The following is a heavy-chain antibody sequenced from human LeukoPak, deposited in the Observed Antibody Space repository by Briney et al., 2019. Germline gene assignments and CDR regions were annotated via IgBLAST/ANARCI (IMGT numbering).Heavy chain of an antibody. V-gene: IGHV3-53*01. Sequence: GGSLRLSCAASGFTISSNYMSRVRQAPGKGLEWVSVIYSGGSTYYADSVKGRFTISRDNSKNTLYLQMNGLRAEDTAVYYCASSNPYDSSGYYSVGMAYWGQGTLVTVSS. CDR1: GFTISSNY. D-gene: IGHD3-22*01. CDR2: IYSGGST. J-gene: IGHJ4*02. CDR3: ASSNPYDSSGYYSVGMAY.